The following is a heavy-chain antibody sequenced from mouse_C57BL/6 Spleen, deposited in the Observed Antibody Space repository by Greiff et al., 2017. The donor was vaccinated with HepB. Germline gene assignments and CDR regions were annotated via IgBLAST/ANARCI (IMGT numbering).Heavy chain of an antibody. D-gene: IGHD1-1*02. Sequence: EVQLQESGPELVKPGASVKIPCKASGYTFTDYNMDWVKQSHGKSLEWIGDINPNNGGTIYNQKFKGKATLTVDKSSSTAYMEIRSLTSEDTAVYYGAREGSLYAMDYWGQGTSVTVSS. CDR2: INPNNGGT. V-gene: IGHV1-18*01. CDR3: AREGSLYAMDY. J-gene: IGHJ4*01. CDR1: GYTFTDYN.